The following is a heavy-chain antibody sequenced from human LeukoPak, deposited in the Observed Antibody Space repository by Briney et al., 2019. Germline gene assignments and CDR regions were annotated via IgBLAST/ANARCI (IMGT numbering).Heavy chain of an antibody. Sequence: SQTLSLTCTVSGGSISSGDYYWSWIRQPPGKGLEWIGYIYYSGSTYYNPSLKSRVTISVDTSKNQFSLKLSSVTAADTAVYYCARSRWLVTPSSAFDIWGQGTMVTVSS. CDR2: IYYSGST. CDR3: ARSRWLVTPSSAFDI. CDR1: GGSISSGDYY. V-gene: IGHV4-30-4*01. J-gene: IGHJ3*02. D-gene: IGHD4-23*01.